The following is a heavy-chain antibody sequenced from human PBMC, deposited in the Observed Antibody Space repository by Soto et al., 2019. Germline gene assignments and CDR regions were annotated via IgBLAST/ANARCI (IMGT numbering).Heavy chain of an antibody. V-gene: IGHV3-30*18. CDR1: GFTFSSYG. CDR3: AKSYDFWSGYFLSVAVRIGMDV. Sequence: GSLRLSCAASGFTFSSYGMHWVRQAPGKGLEWVAVISYDGSNKYYADSVKGRFTISRDNSKNTLYLQMNSLRAEDTAVYYCAKSYDFWSGYFLSVAVRIGMDVWGQGTTVTVSS. D-gene: IGHD3-3*01. CDR2: ISYDGSNK. J-gene: IGHJ6*02.